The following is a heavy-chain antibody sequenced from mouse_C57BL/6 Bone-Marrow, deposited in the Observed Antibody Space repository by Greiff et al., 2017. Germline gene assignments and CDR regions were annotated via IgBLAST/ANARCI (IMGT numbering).Heavy chain of an antibody. D-gene: IGHD1-1*01. V-gene: IGHV5-17*01. J-gene: IGHJ3*01. CDR3: ARTSLTTVVAPGAY. CDR2: ISSGSSTI. Sequence: DVHLVESGGGLVKPGGSLKLSCAASGFTFSDYGMHWVRQAPEKGLEWVAYISSGSSTIYYADTVKGRFTISRDNAKNTLFLQMTSLRSEDTAMYYCARTSLTTVVAPGAYWGQGTLVTVSA. CDR1: GFTFSDYG.